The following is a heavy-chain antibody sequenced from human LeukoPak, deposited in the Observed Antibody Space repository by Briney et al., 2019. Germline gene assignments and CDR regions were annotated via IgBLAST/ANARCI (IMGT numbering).Heavy chain of an antibody. CDR2: INPNSGGT. Sequence: ASVKVSCKASGYTFTGYYMHWVRQAPGQGLEWMGWINPNSGGTNYAQKFQGWVTMTRDTSISTVYMELSRLRSDDTAVYYCARDLTAHWFDPWGQGTLVTVSS. V-gene: IGHV1-2*04. D-gene: IGHD3-9*01. CDR3: ARDLTAHWFDP. CDR1: GYTFTGYY. J-gene: IGHJ5*02.